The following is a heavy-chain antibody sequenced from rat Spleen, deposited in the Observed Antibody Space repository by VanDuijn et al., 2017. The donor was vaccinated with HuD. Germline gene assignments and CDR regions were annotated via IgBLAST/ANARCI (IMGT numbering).Heavy chain of an antibody. CDR2: ISYDGSST. J-gene: IGHJ2*01. CDR1: GFTFSDYY. CDR3: RTERDYGYTSRGDYFDY. Sequence: EVQLVESGGVLVQPGRSLKLSCAASGFTFSDYYMAWVRQAPTKGLEWVATISYDGSSTYYRDSVKGRFTISRDNAKSSLYLQMDSLRSEDTASYYCRTERDYGYTSRGDYFDYWGQGVMVTVAS. D-gene: IGHD1-9*01. V-gene: IGHV5-20*01.